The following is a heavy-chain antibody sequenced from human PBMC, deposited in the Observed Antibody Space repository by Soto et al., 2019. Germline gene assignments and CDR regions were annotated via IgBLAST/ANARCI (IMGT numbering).Heavy chain of an antibody. V-gene: IGHV1-58*01. D-gene: IGHD3-22*01. CDR3: AAEGYGIVAFDY. Sequence: SVKVSCKASGFTFTSSAVQWVRQARGQRLEWIGWIVVGSGNTNYAQKFQERVTITRDMSTSTAYMELSSLRSEDTAVYYCAAEGYGIVAFDYWGQGTLVTVCS. J-gene: IGHJ4*02. CDR1: GFTFTSSA. CDR2: IVVGSGNT.